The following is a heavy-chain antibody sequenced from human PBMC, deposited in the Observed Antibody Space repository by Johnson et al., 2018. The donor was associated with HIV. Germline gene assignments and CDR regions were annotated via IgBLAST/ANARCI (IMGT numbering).Heavy chain of an antibody. CDR1: GFTFRSYW. D-gene: IGHD4-11*01. Sequence: VQLVESGGGLVQPGGSLRLSCAASGFTFRSYWMTWVRQAPGKGLEWVANIKQDGSEKYYVDSVKGRFTISRDNAKNSLYVQMNGLRAEDTAVYYCARNEYSNYGGRDAFDIWGQGTMVTVPS. V-gene: IGHV3-7*01. J-gene: IGHJ3*02. CDR3: ARNEYSNYGGRDAFDI. CDR2: IKQDGSEK.